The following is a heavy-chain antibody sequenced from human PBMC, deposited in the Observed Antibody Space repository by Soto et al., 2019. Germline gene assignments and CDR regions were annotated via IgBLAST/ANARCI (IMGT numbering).Heavy chain of an antibody. CDR3: ARDGLAHDY. J-gene: IGHJ4*02. D-gene: IGHD6-19*01. CDR1: GGSISSYY. CDR2: IYYSGST. Sequence: SETLSLTCTVSGGSISSYYWSWIRQPPGKGLEWIGYIYYSGSTNYNPSLKSRVTISVDTSKNQFSPKLSSVTAADTAVYYCARDGLAHDYWGQGTLVTVSS. V-gene: IGHV4-59*01.